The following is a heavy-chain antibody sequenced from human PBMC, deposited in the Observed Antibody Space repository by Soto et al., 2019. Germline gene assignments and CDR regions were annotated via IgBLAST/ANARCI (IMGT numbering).Heavy chain of an antibody. J-gene: IGHJ4*02. CDR2: ISYDGSNK. D-gene: IGHD5-18*01. CDR1: GFIFGSYA. CDR3: ASEWRHDGLDY. Sequence: GGSLRLSCAASGFIFGSYAMHWVRQAPGKGLEWVAVISYDGSNKYYADSVKGRFTISRDNSKNTLSLQMNSLRAEDTGVYYCASEWRHDGLDYWGQGTLVTVSS. V-gene: IGHV3-30-3*01.